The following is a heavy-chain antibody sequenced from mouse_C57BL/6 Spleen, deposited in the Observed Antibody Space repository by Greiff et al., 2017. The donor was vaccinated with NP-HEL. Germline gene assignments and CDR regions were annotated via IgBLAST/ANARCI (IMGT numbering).Heavy chain of an antibody. V-gene: IGHV14-4*01. CDR3: TPSYDYSWFAY. J-gene: IGHJ3*01. CDR2: IDPENGDT. Sequence: VQLQQSGAELVRPGASVKLSCTASGFNIKDDYMHWVKQRPEQGLEWIGWIDPENGDTEYASKFQGKATITADTSSNTAYLQLSSLTSEDTAVYYCTPSYDYSWFAYWGQGTLVTVSA. CDR1: GFNIKDDY. D-gene: IGHD2-4*01.